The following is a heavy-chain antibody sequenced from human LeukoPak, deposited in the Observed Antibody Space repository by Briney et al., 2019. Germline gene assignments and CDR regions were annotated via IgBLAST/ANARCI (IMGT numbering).Heavy chain of an antibody. V-gene: IGHV1-18*01. CDR2: ISAYNGNT. Sequence: ASVKVSCKASGYTFTSYGISWVRQAPGQGLEWMGWISAYNGNTNYAQKLQGRVTMTTDTSTSTAYMELRSLRSEDTAVYYCALQYYDYVWGSYRDWGQGTLVTVSS. J-gene: IGHJ4*02. CDR3: ALQYYDYVWGSYRD. CDR1: GYTFTSYG. D-gene: IGHD3-16*02.